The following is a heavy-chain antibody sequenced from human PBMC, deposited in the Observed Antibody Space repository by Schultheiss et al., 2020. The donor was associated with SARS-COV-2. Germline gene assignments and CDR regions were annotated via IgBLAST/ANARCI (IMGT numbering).Heavy chain of an antibody. CDR2: ISYDGSNK. D-gene: IGHD1-26*01. V-gene: IGHV3-30*03. CDR1: GFTFSSYG. Sequence: GSLRLSCAASGFTFSSYGMHWVRQAPGKGLEWVAVISYDGSNKYYADSVKGRFTISRDNSKNTLYLQMNSLRDEDTAVYYCARVMGSGSYSAAYWGQGALVTVSS. CDR3: ARVMGSGSYSAAY. J-gene: IGHJ4*02.